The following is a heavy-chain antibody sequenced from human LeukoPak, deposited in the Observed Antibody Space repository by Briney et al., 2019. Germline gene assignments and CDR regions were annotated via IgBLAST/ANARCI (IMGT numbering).Heavy chain of an antibody. V-gene: IGHV4-39*01. CDR1: GGSITRSRYY. J-gene: IGHJ6*03. CDR2: LYYSGNT. CDR3: ARNIAVAGRGDYMDV. D-gene: IGHD6-19*01. Sequence: SETLSLTCTVSGGSITRSRYYGGWLRQPPGKGLEWIGSLYYSGNTDYNPSLKSRVTISVDTSKNQFSLKLSSVTAADTAVYYCARNIAVAGRGDYMDVWGKGTTVTISS.